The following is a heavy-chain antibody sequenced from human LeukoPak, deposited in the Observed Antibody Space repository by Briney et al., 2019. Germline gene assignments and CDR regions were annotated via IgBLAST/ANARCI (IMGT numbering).Heavy chain of an antibody. V-gene: IGHV3-23*01. Sequence: GGSLRLSCAASGFTFSSYAMSWVRQAPGKGLEWVSAISGSGGSTYYADSVKGRFTISRDNSKNTLYLQMNSLRAEDTAVYYCANRGALSGSSRDKRETDYFDYWGQGTLVTVSS. J-gene: IGHJ4*02. CDR2: ISGSGGST. CDR1: GFTFSSYA. D-gene: IGHD6-13*01. CDR3: ANRGALSGSSRDKRETDYFDY.